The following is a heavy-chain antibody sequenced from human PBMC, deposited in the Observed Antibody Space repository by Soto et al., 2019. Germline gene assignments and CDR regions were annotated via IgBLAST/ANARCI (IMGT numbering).Heavy chain of an antibody. Sequence: QPGGSLRLSCSASGFTLSSYAMHWVRQAPGKGLEYVSAISSNGGSTYYADSVKGRFTISRDNSKNTLYLQMSSLRAEDTAVYYCVKGSRYSSSWYPRYGMDVWGQGTTVTVSS. D-gene: IGHD6-13*01. CDR2: ISSNGGST. CDR1: GFTLSSYA. V-gene: IGHV3-64D*06. J-gene: IGHJ6*02. CDR3: VKGSRYSSSWYPRYGMDV.